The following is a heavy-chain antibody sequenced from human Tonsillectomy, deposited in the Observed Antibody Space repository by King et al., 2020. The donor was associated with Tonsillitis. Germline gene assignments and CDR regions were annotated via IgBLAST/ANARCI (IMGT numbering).Heavy chain of an antibody. D-gene: IGHD2-2*01. CDR3: ARGYCSSTSCSYFDS. CDR2: SIPIFDTA. V-gene: IGHV1-69*01. CDR1: GGTFSIYA. Sequence: VQLVQSGAEVKKPGSSVKVSCKASGGTFSIYAISWVRQAPGQGLEWMGGSIPIFDTANYAQNFQGRVTITADESTTTAYMELSSLRSEDTAVYYCARGYCSSTSCSYFDSWGQGTLVTVSS. J-gene: IGHJ4*02.